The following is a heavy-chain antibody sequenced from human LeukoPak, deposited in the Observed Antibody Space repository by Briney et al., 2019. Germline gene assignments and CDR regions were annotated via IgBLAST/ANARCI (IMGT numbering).Heavy chain of an antibody. D-gene: IGHD4-17*01. CDR1: GDSFSSHY. CDR3: ARDLVTVTKGFDI. J-gene: IGHJ3*02. CDR2: ISYIGTT. V-gene: IGHV4-59*11. Sequence: SETLSLACAVSGDSFSSHYWTWIRQPPGRGLEWIGYISYIGTTNYNPSLKSRVTISIDTSKNQFSLKLSSVTTADTAVYYCARDLVTVTKGFDIWGLGTMVSVSS.